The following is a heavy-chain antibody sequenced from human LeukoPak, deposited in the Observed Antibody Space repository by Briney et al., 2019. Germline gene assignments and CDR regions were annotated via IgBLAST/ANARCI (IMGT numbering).Heavy chain of an antibody. D-gene: IGHD5-18*01. Sequence: GGSLRLSCAASGFTFSSYSMNWVRQPPGKGWGWASPLSSSSSYIYYADSVKGRFTISRDNAKNSLYLQMNSLRAEDTAVYYCARPDTAMVRGYYFDYWGQGTQVTVSP. CDR3: ARPDTAMVRGYYFDY. V-gene: IGHV3-21*01. CDR1: GFTFSSYS. CDR2: LSSSSSYI. J-gene: IGHJ4*02.